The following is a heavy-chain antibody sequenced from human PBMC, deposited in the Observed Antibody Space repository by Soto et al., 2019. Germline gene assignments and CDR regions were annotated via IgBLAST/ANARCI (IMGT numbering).Heavy chain of an antibody. Sequence: SVKVSCKASGGTFSSYAISWVRQAPGQGLEWMGGIIPIFGTANYAQKFQGRVTITADESTSTAYMELSSLRSEDTAVYYCARDRSYYYGSGYRHYYYGMDVWGQGTTVTVSS. CDR2: IIPIFGTA. CDR1: GGTFSSYA. J-gene: IGHJ6*02. V-gene: IGHV1-69*13. CDR3: ARDRSYYYGSGYRHYYYGMDV. D-gene: IGHD3-10*01.